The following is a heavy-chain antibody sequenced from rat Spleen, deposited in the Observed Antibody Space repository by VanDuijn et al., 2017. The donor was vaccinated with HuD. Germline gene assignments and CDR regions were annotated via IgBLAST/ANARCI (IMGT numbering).Heavy chain of an antibody. V-gene: IGHV2-30*01. CDR2: IWTGGRT. Sequence: QVQLKESGPGLVQPSQTLSLTCTVSGFSLTSYNVHWVRQSTGKGLEWMGVIWTGGRTDYISTLKSRLSISRDISRSQVFLKMNSLQTEDTAIYFCTTMGITTHYWGQGVMVTVSS. J-gene: IGHJ2*01. D-gene: IGHD1-9*01. CDR1: GFSLTSYN. CDR3: TTMGITTHY.